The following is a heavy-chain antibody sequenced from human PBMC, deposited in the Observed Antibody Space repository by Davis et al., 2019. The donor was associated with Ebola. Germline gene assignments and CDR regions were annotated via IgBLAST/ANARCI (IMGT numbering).Heavy chain of an antibody. Sequence: GSLRLPCTVFGGPISSYYWSWIRQPPGKGLEWIGYIYYSGSTNYNPSLKSRVTISVDTSKNQFSLKLSSVTAADTAVYYCARDRLRRFDYWGQGTLVTVSS. D-gene: IGHD4-17*01. CDR2: IYYSGST. J-gene: IGHJ4*02. CDR3: ARDRLRRFDY. V-gene: IGHV4-59*12. CDR1: GGPISSYY.